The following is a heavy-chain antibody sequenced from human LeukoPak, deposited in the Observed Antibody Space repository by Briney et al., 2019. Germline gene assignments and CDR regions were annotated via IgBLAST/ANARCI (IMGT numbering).Heavy chain of an antibody. J-gene: IGHJ4*02. D-gene: IGHD3-3*01. CDR2: ISSSSSDI. V-gene: IGHV3-21*01. CDR3: ARGTTIFGVVHSYFDY. Sequence: GGSLRLSCAASGFTFSSYSMNWVRQAPGKGLEWVSYISSSSSDIYYADSVKGRFTNSRDNAKNSLYQKMNSLRAEDTAVYYCARGTTIFGVVHSYFDYWGQGTLVTVSS. CDR1: GFTFSSYS.